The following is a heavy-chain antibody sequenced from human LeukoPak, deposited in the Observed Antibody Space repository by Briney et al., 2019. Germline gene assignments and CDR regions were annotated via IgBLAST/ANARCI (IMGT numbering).Heavy chain of an antibody. D-gene: IGHD5-24*01. Sequence: PSETLSLTCAVYGGSFSGYYWSWIRQPPGKGLEWIGEINHSGSTNYNPSLKGRVTISVDTSKNQFSLKLSSVTAADTAVYYCARGSRRWLHQNWGQGTLVTVSS. J-gene: IGHJ4*02. CDR2: INHSGST. CDR3: ARGSRRWLHQN. V-gene: IGHV4-34*01. CDR1: GGSFSGYY.